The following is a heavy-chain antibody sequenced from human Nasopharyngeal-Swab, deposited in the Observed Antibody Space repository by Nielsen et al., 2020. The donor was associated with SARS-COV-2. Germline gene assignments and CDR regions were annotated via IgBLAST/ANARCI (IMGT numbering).Heavy chain of an antibody. CDR1: GFTFSSYA. J-gene: IGHJ4*02. D-gene: IGHD2-2*02. Sequence: GGSLRLSCAASGFTFSSYAMSWVRQAPGKGLEWVSAISGSGGSTYYADSVKGRFTTSRDNSKNTLYLQMNSLRAEDTAVYYCAKGGYCSSTSCYIDYWGQGTLVTVSS. CDR3: AKGGYCSSTSCYIDY. CDR2: ISGSGGST. V-gene: IGHV3-23*01.